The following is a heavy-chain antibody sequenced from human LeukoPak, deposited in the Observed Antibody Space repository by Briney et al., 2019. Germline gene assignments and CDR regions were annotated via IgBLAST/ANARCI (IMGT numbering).Heavy chain of an antibody. D-gene: IGHD3-16*01. J-gene: IGHJ4*02. CDR2: IHYSGST. Sequence: SETLSLTCTVSDDSINNNYWSWIRQPPGKELECIGYIHYSGSTNYNPSLKSRVTISIDTSKNQFSLKLHSVTAADTAVYYCARRGLNRQNFDYWGQGTLVTVSS. CDR3: ARRGLNRQNFDY. V-gene: IGHV4-59*08. CDR1: DDSINNNY.